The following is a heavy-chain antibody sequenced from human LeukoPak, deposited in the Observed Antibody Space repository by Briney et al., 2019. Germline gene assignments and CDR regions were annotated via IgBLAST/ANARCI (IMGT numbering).Heavy chain of an antibody. J-gene: IGHJ4*02. CDR3: ARAREEWLRLYYFDY. Sequence: GASVKVSCKASGYTFTSYGISWVRQAPGQGLEWMGWISAYNGNTNYAQKLQGRVTMTTDTSTSTAYMELRSLRSDDTAVYYCARAREEWLRLYYFDYWGQGTLVTVSS. CDR2: ISAYNGNT. D-gene: IGHD5-12*01. CDR1: GYTFTSYG. V-gene: IGHV1-18*01.